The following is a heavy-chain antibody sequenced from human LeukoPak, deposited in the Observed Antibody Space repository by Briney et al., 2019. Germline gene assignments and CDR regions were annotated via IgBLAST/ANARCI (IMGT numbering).Heavy chain of an antibody. Sequence: GGSLRLSCAASGSTFSDYYMSWIRQAPGKGLEWVSYISGDGTTIYYADSVKGRFTISRDNAKNSLYLQMNSLRAEDTAVYYRAKDGDCTTTSCYRGWFDPWGQGTLVTVSS. CDR2: ISGDGTTI. CDR3: AKDGDCTTTSCYRGWFDP. J-gene: IGHJ5*02. V-gene: IGHV3-11*04. CDR1: GSTFSDYY. D-gene: IGHD2-2*01.